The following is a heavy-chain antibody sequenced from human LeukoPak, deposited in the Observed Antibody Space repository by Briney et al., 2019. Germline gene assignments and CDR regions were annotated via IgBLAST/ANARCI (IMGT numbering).Heavy chain of an antibody. CDR3: AKVHIDRNIVVVVAALTLLGFDY. V-gene: IGHV3-23*01. D-gene: IGHD2-15*01. CDR2: ISGSGGST. CDR1: GFTFSSYA. J-gene: IGHJ4*02. Sequence: HPGGSLRLSCAASGFTFSSYAMSWVRQAPGKGLEWVSAISGSGGSTYYADSVKGRFTISRDNSKNTLYLQMNSLRAEDTAVYYCAKVHIDRNIVVVVAALTLLGFDYWGQGTLVTVSS.